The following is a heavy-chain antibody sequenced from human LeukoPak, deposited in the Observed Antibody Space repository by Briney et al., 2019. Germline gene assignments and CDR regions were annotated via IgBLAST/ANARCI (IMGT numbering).Heavy chain of an antibody. CDR3: ARDGAEAGYCSGGSCYVINWFDP. Sequence: ASVKVSCKASVGTFSSYAISWVRQAPGQGLEWMGRIIPIFGTANYAQKFQGRVTITTDESTSTAYMELSSLRSEDTAVYYCARDGAEAGYCSGGSCYVINWFDPWGQGTLVTVSS. CDR2: IIPIFGTA. CDR1: VGTFSSYA. V-gene: IGHV1-69*05. D-gene: IGHD2-15*01. J-gene: IGHJ5*02.